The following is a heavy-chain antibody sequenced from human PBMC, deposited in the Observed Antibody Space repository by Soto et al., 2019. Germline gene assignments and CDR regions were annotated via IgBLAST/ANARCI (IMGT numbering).Heavy chain of an antibody. CDR3: ARLRGYSYGSIDS. Sequence: SETLSLTCTVSGGSISSYYWSWIRQPPGKGLEWIGYIYYSGSTNYNPSLKSRVTISVDTSKNQFSLKLSSVTAADTAVYYCARLRGYSYGSIDSWGQGTLVTVSS. CDR1: GGSISSYY. CDR2: IYYSGST. V-gene: IGHV4-59*08. J-gene: IGHJ4*02. D-gene: IGHD5-18*01.